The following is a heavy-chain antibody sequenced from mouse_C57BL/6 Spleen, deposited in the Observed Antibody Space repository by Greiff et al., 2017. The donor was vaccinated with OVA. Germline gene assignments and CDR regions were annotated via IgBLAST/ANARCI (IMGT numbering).Heavy chain of an antibody. Sequence: QVQLQQPGAELVRPGSSVKLSCKASGYTFTSYWMHWVKQRPIQGLEWIGNIDPSDSETHYNQKFKDKATLTVDKSSSTAYMQLSSLTSEDSAVYDCARRGYGSSYPCRYFDVWGTGTTVTVSS. V-gene: IGHV1-52*01. CDR3: ARRGYGSSYPCRYFDV. D-gene: IGHD1-1*01. CDR2: IDPSDSET. CDR1: GYTFTSYW. J-gene: IGHJ1*03.